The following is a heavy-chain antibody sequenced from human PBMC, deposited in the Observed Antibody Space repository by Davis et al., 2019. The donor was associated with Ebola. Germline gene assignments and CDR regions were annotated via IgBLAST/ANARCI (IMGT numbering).Heavy chain of an antibody. D-gene: IGHD6-6*01. V-gene: IGHV4-34*01. CDR2: INHSGST. CDR1: GGSFSGYY. CDR3: ARAARTTVGWFDP. J-gene: IGHJ5*02. Sequence: SETLSLTCAVYGGSFSGYYWSWIRQPPGKGLEWIGEINHSGSTNYNPSLKSRVTISMDTSKNQFSLKLNSVTSSDTAVYYCARAARTTVGWFDPWGQGTLVTFSS.